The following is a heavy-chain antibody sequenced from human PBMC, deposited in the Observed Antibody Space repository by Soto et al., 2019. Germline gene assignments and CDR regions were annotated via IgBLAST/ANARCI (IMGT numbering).Heavy chain of an antibody. D-gene: IGHD5-12*01. J-gene: IGHJ4*02. CDR3: ARDLNAQQEWLRSEYDH. Sequence: QVPLVESGGGVVQPGRSLRLSCAASGFTLNRYDMYWVRQAPGKGLEWVAVTWYDGSKTYYGESVKGRFTVSRDNSKNTVYLQMDSLRAEDTAVYYCARDLNAQQEWLRSEYDHWGQGTLVTVSS. V-gene: IGHV3-33*01. CDR1: GFTLNRYD. CDR2: TWYDGSKT.